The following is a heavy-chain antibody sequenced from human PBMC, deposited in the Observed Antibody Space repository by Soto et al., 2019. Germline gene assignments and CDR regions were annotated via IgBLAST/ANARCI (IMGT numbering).Heavy chain of an antibody. V-gene: IGHV4-38-2*01. J-gene: IGHJ6*02. Sequence: SETLSLTCAVSGYSISSGYYWGWIRQPPGKGLEWIGSIYHSGSTYYNPSLKSRVTISVDTSKNQFSLKLSSVTAADTAVYYCARGRDFWSGYYYYYYYGMDVWGQGTTVTVSS. CDR1: GYSISSGYY. D-gene: IGHD3-3*01. CDR3: ARGRDFWSGYYYYYYYGMDV. CDR2: IYHSGST.